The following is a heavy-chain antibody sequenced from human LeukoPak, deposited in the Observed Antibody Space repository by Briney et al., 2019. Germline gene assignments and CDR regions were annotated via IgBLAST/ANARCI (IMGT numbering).Heavy chain of an antibody. CDR1: GGSISDCY. V-gene: IGHV4-59*01. CDR2: VYKSGNSANN. CDR3: ARDRLPRGFYGGLDS. J-gene: IGHJ5*01. D-gene: IGHD3-3*01. Sequence: SETLSLTCTVSGGSISDCYWHWIRQPPGKGLEWIGYVYKSGNSANNNFNPSLKSRATISLDTSKNQFSLRLNSVTPADTAVYYCARDRLPRGFYGGLDSWGQGSLVTVSS.